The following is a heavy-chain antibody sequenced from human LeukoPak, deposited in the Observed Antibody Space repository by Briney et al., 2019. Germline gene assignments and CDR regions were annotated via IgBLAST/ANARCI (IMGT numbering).Heavy chain of an antibody. D-gene: IGHD5-24*01. Sequence: GGSLRLSCAASGFTFSSYAMSWVRQAPGKGLEWVSAISGSGGSTYYADSVKGRFTISRDNSKNTLYLQMNSLRAEDAAVYYCAKDSRGDGYNFDYWGQGTLVTVSS. V-gene: IGHV3-23*01. J-gene: IGHJ4*02. CDR1: GFTFSSYA. CDR2: ISGSGGST. CDR3: AKDSRGDGYNFDY.